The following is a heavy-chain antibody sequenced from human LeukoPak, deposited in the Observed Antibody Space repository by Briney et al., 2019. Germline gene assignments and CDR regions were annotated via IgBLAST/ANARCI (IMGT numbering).Heavy chain of an antibody. CDR3: ANGAFSSPLDY. Sequence: GGSLRLSCTASGFAVSSNYINWVRQAPGKGLEWVSVIHSGGNTYYADSVKGRFTISRDNSKNTLYLQMNSLRAEDTAVYYCANGAFSSPLDYWGQGTLVTVSS. D-gene: IGHD2-2*01. V-gene: IGHV3-66*01. J-gene: IGHJ4*02. CDR2: IHSGGNT. CDR1: GFAVSSNY.